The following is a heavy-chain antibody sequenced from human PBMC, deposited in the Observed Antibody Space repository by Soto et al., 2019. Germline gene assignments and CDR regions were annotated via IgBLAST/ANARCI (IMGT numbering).Heavy chain of an antibody. CDR1: VFTFIDYY. Sequence: GWSLRLACASSVFTFIDYYMRWIRQAPGKGLEWVSYISSSSSYTNYADSVKGRFTISRDNAKNSLYLQMNSLRAEDTAVYYCARGGGYNLWGQGTLVTVSS. V-gene: IGHV3-11*06. J-gene: IGHJ4*02. CDR2: ISSSSSYT. CDR3: ARGGGYNL. D-gene: IGHD5-12*01.